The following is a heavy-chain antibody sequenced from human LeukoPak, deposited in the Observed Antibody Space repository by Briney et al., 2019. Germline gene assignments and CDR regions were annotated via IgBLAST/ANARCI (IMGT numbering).Heavy chain of an antibody. V-gene: IGHV4-30-4*08. D-gene: IGHD3-10*01. CDR3: SSLLLWFGELLPFDY. CDR1: GGSISSGDYY. CDR2: IYYSGST. Sequence: PSQTLSLTCTVSGGSISSGDYYWSWIRQPPGKGLEWIGYIYYSGSTYYNPSLKSRVTISVDTSKNQFSLKLSSVTAADTAVYYCSSLLLWFGELLPFDYWGQGTLVTVSS. J-gene: IGHJ4*02.